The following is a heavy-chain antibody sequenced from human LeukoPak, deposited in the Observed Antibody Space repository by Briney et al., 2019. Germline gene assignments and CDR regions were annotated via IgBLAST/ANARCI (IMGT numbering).Heavy chain of an antibody. CDR3: TRGAIQQWLYYGMDV. J-gene: IGHJ6*02. V-gene: IGHV3-49*04. CDR1: GFTFDDHA. D-gene: IGHD5-18*01. Sequence: GGSLRLSCTASGFTFDDHAMSWVRQAPGKGLEWVGFIRSKTYGGTTEYAASVKGRFTISRDDSKSIAYLQMNSLKTEDTAVYYCTRGAIQQWLYYGMDVWGQGTTVTVSS. CDR2: IRSKTYGGTT.